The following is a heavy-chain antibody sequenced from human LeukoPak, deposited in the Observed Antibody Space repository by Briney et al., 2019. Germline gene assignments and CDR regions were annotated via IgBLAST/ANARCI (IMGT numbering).Heavy chain of an antibody. CDR2: ISTYNGNT. Sequence: GASVKVSCKASGYTFTNYGISWVRQAPGQGLEWMGWISTYNGNTNYAQKLQGRVAMTTDTSTTTAYMELRSLRSDDTAVYYCARGSSYGFSMGYWGQGTLVTVSS. CDR3: ARGSSYGFSMGY. V-gene: IGHV1-18*01. CDR1: GYTFTNYG. J-gene: IGHJ4*02. D-gene: IGHD5-18*01.